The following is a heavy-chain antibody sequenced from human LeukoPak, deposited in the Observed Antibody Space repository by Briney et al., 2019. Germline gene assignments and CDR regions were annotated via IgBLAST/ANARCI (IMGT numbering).Heavy chain of an antibody. J-gene: IGHJ4*02. Sequence: SETLSLTCAVYGGSFSGYYWSWIRQPPGKGLEWIGEINHSGSTNYNPSLKSRVTISVDTSKSQFSLKLSSVTAADTAVYYCARGDYVWGSYRSVRYYFDYWGQGTLVTVSS. CDR3: ARGDYVWGSYRSVRYYFDY. D-gene: IGHD3-16*02. CDR1: GGSFSGYY. CDR2: INHSGST. V-gene: IGHV4-34*01.